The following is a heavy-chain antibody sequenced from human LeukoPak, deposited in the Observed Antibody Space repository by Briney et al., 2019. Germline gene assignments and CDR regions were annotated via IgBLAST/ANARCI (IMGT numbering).Heavy chain of an antibody. D-gene: IGHD3-22*01. CDR2: MYYDGRLYYSAKT. CDR3: ARGYVYYYDSSGPKYYFDY. Sequence: PSETLFLTCTVSGGSISSGIHYWGWIRQPPGKGLEWVGGMYYDGRLYYSAKTYYNLSLKNRVTISVDTSKNQFSLKLSSVTAADTAVYYCARGYVYYYDSSGPKYYFDYWGQGTLVTVSS. J-gene: IGHJ4*02. V-gene: IGHV4-39*07. CDR1: GGSISSGIHY.